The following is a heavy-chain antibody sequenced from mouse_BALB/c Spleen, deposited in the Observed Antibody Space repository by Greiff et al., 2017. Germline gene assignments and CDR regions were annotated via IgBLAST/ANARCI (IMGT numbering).Heavy chain of an antibody. Sequence: VQRVESGPGLVQPSQSLSITCTVSGFSLTSYGVHWVRQSPGKGLEWLGVIWSGGSTDYNAAFISRLSISKDNSKSQVFFKMNSLQADDTAIYYCARNDYGYSSYWYFDVGGAGTTVTVSS. CDR1: GFSLTSYG. CDR3: ARNDYGYSSYWYFDV. D-gene: IGHD2-2*01. CDR2: IWSGGST. V-gene: IGHV2-4-1*01. J-gene: IGHJ1*01.